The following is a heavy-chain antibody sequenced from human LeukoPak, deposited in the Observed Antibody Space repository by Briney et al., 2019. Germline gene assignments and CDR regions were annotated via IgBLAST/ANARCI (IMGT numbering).Heavy chain of an antibody. CDR1: GASISGTSYC. J-gene: IGHJ4*02. CDR2: IYYSGSI. D-gene: IGHD6-19*01. V-gene: IGHV4-39*01. Sequence: PSETLSLTCTVSGASISGTSYCWTWTRHPPGEGLEWLGYIYYSGSIYYNPSLKSRVTISADTSKNQFSLKLSSVTAADTAVYYCARNREQWVVRDFDYWGQGTLVTVSS. CDR3: ARNREQWVVRDFDY.